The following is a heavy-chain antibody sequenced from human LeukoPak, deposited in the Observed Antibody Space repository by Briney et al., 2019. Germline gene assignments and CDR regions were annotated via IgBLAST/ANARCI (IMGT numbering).Heavy chain of an antibody. CDR3: ARRLYDFWSGYYTYYFDY. CDR2: IYPGDSDT. Sequence: GESLKISFKGSGYSFTSYWIGWVRQMPGKGLEWMGIIYPGDSDTRYSPSFQGQVTISADKSISTAYLQWSSLKASDTAMYYCARRLYDFWSGYYTYYFDYWGQGTLVTVSS. CDR1: GYSFTSYW. D-gene: IGHD3-3*01. V-gene: IGHV5-51*01. J-gene: IGHJ4*02.